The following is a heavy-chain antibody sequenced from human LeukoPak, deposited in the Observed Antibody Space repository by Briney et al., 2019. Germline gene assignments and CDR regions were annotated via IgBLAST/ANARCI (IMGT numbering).Heavy chain of an antibody. D-gene: IGHD3-16*01. CDR1: GFTVSSNY. CDR2: IYSGGST. Sequence: GGSLRLSCAASGFTVSSNYMSWVRQAPGKGLEWVSVIYSGGSTYYADSVKGRFTISRDNSKNTLYLQMNSLRAEDTAVYYCAKDYVGGYYYYMDVWGKGTSVTVPS. J-gene: IGHJ6*03. CDR3: AKDYVGGYYYYMDV. V-gene: IGHV3-53*05.